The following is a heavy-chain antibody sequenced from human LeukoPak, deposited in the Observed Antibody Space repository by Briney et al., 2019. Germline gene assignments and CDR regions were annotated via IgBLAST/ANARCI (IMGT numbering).Heavy chain of an antibody. Sequence: PSETLSLTCTVSGGSISSYYWSWIRQPPGKGLEWIGYIYYSGSTNYNPSLKSRVTISVDTSKNQFSLKLSSVTAADTAVYYCARGIAARPLDYWGLGTLVTVSS. CDR3: ARGIAARPLDY. J-gene: IGHJ4*02. CDR2: IYYSGST. D-gene: IGHD6-6*01. CDR1: GGSISSYY. V-gene: IGHV4-59*01.